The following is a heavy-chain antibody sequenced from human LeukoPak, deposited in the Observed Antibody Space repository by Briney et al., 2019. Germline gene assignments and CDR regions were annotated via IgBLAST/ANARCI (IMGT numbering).Heavy chain of an antibody. CDR3: AREAPHYPTFDY. Sequence: GGSLRLSCAASGFTFSSYWMHWVRQAPGKGLVWVSRINSDGSSTSYADSVKGRFTISRDNAKNTLYLQMNSLRAEDTAVYYCAREAPHYPTFDYWGQGTLVTVSS. V-gene: IGHV3-74*01. CDR2: INSDGSST. J-gene: IGHJ4*02. CDR1: GFTFSSYW. D-gene: IGHD3-10*01.